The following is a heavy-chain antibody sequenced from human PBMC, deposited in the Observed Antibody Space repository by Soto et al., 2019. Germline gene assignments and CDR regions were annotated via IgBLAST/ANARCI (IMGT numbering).Heavy chain of an antibody. CDR1: GGSFSGYY. Sequence: PSETLSLTCAVYGGSFSGYYWSWIRQPPGKGLEWIGEINHSGSTNYNPSLKSRVTISVDTSKNQFSLKLSSVTAADTAVYYCARELVPAAIAGMDVWGQGTTVTVSS. CDR2: INHSGST. CDR3: ARELVPAAIAGMDV. D-gene: IGHD2-2*02. J-gene: IGHJ6*02. V-gene: IGHV4-34*01.